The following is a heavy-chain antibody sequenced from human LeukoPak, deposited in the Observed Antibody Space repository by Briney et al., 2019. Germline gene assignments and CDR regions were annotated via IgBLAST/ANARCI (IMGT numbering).Heavy chain of an antibody. V-gene: IGHV3-7*01. CDR2: INQDGSQK. CDR3: AREKGRFDP. J-gene: IGHJ5*02. CDR1: GFTFSTSW. Sequence: GGSLRLSCAASGFTFSTSWMTWVRQAPGKGLEWVANINQDGSQKYYVDSVKGRFTISRDNAKNSLYLQMNSLRAEDTAVYYCAREKGRFDPWGQGTLVTVSS.